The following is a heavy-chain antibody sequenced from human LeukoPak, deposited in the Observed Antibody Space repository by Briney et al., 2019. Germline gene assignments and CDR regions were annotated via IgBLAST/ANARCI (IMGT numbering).Heavy chain of an antibody. Sequence: PGGSLRLSCAGSGFSSRRFWMTWVRQAPGRGLEWVANINGDGDGKRYADSVKDRFTISRDNARSLVFLQIHSLRDEDTALYYCARGSSPDSATTYYDALDMWGQGTMVTVSS. CDR3: ARGSSPDSATTYYDALDM. V-gene: IGHV3-7*01. CDR1: GFSSRRFW. CDR2: INGDGDGK. D-gene: IGHD1-1*01. J-gene: IGHJ3*02.